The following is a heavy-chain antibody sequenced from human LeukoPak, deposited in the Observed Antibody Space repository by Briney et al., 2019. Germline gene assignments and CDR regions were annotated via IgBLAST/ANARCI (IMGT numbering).Heavy chain of an antibody. CDR1: GFTFSSYA. Sequence: PGGSLRLSCAASGFTFSSYAMSWVRQAPGKGLEWASAISGSGGSTYYADSVKGRFTISRDNSKNTLYLQMNSLRAEDTAVYYCAKALYGDSKHYYYYMDVWGKGTTVTVSS. V-gene: IGHV3-23*01. D-gene: IGHD4-17*01. J-gene: IGHJ6*03. CDR3: AKALYGDSKHYYYYMDV. CDR2: ISGSGGST.